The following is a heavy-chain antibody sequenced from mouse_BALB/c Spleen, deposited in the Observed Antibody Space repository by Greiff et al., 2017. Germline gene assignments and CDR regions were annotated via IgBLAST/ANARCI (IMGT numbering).Heavy chain of an antibody. Sequence: VQLQQSGAELVRPGTSVKVSCKASGYAFTNYLIEWVKQRPGQGLEWIGVINPGSGGTNYNEKFKGKATLTADKSSSTAYMQLSSLTSDDSAVYFCARVGSSGYADYWGQGTTLTVSP. CDR3: ARVGSSGYADY. CDR2: INPGSGGT. D-gene: IGHD3-1*01. V-gene: IGHV1-54*03. J-gene: IGHJ2*01. CDR1: GYAFTNYL.